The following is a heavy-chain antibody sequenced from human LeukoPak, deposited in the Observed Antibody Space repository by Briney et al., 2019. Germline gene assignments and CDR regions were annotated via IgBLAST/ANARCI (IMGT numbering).Heavy chain of an antibody. Sequence: ASVKVSCKASGYTFTGYYMHWVRQAPGQGLEWMGRINPNSGGTNYAQKFQGTVTMTRDTSISTAYMELSRLRSDDTAVYYCARSRYFDGYYFDYWGQGTLVTVSS. J-gene: IGHJ4*02. D-gene: IGHD3-9*01. CDR2: INPNSGGT. CDR3: ARSRYFDGYYFDY. CDR1: GYTFTGYY. V-gene: IGHV1-2*06.